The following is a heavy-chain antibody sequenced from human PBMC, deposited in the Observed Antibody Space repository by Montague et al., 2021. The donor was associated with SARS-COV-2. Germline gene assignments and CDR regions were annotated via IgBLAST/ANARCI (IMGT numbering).Heavy chain of an antibody. J-gene: IGHJ4*02. CDR2: IYSGST. CDR3: ARELGYCSSTNCFHFDY. CDR1: GGSFSNYY. D-gene: IGHD2-2*01. V-gene: IGHV4-39*07. Sequence: SETLSLTCAISGGSFSNYYWSWIRQPPGKGLEWIGSIYSGSTYYNPSLKSRVTISVDTSKNQFSLKLSSVTAADTAVFYCARELGYCSSTNCFHFDYWGQGTLVTVSS.